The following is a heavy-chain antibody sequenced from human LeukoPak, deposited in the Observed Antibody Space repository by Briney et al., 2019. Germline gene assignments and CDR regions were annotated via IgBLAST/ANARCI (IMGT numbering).Heavy chain of an antibody. D-gene: IGHD3-10*01. CDR3: ARELLEKRPMGFDY. CDR2: TYYMSNWYN. CDR1: GDSVSSNTAA. V-gene: IGHV6-1*01. J-gene: IGHJ4*02. Sequence: SQTLSLTCAISGDSVSSNTAAWNWIRQSPSRGLEWLGRTYYMSNWYNEYAASVKSRITINPDTTKKQFFLQLNSVAPEDTAVYYCARELLEKRPMGFDYWGQGTLVTVSS.